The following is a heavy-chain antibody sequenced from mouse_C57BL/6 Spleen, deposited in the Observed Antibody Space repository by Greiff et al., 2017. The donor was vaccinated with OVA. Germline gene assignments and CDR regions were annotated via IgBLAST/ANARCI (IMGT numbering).Heavy chain of an antibody. V-gene: IGHV3-6*01. Sequence: EVKLVESGPGLVKPSQSLSLTCSVTGYSITSGYYWNWIRQFPGNKLEWMGYISYDGSNNYNPSLKNRISITRDTSKNQFFLKLNSVTTEDTATYYCARYGNYDWYFDVWGTGTTVTVSS. D-gene: IGHD2-10*02. CDR3: ARYGNYDWYFDV. CDR1: GYSITSGYY. CDR2: ISYDGSN. J-gene: IGHJ1*03.